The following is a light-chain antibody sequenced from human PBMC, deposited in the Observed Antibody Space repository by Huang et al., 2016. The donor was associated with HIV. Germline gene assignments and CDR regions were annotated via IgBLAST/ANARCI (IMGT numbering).Light chain of an antibody. CDR2: AAS. CDR1: QDISTY. J-gene: IGKJ1*01. V-gene: IGKV1-33*01. Sequence: DIQMTQSPSSLSVSVGDRVTINCQASQDISTYLNWDQQKPGNAPKVLIYAASNLETGVPSRFSGSGSGTDFTFTISSLQPGDIATYYCQQYDNLPWTFGQGTKVEIK. CDR3: QQYDNLPWT.